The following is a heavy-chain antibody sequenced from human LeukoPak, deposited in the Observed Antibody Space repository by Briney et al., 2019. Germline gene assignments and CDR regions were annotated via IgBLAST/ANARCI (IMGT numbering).Heavy chain of an antibody. J-gene: IGHJ4*02. V-gene: IGHV4-59*01. CDR1: GGSISSYY. CDR3: ASSAQGAARPIDY. Sequence: SETLSLTCTVSGGSISSYYWSRIRQPPGKGLEWIGYIYYSGSTNYNPSLKSRVTISVDTSKNQFSLKLSSVTAADTAVYYCASSAQGAARPIDYWGQGTLVTVSS. D-gene: IGHD6-6*01. CDR2: IYYSGST.